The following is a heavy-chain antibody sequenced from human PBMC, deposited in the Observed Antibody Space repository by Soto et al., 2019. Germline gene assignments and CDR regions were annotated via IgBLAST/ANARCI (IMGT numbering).Heavy chain of an antibody. J-gene: IGHJ6*02. CDR2: IYYSGST. CDR1: GGSISSYY. Sequence: SQTLSLTCTVSGGSISSYYWSWIRQPPGKGLEWIGYIYYSGSTNYNPSLKSRVTISVDTSKNQFSLKLSSVTAADTAVYYCAGLGLDPKRYDYGMDVWGQGTTVTVS. D-gene: IGHD3-9*01. CDR3: AGLGLDPKRYDYGMDV. V-gene: IGHV4-59*01.